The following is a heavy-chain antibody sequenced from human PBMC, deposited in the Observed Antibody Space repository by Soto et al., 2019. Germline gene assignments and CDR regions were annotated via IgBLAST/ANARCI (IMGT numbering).Heavy chain of an antibody. V-gene: IGHV3-30-3*01. CDR1: GFTFSSYA. D-gene: IGHD1-1*01. J-gene: IGHJ6*01. CDR3: ARDRNPGNYYYGMDV. Sequence: QVQLVESGGGVVQPGRSLRLSCAASGFTFSSYAMHWVRQAPGKGLEWVAVISYDGSNKYYADSVKGRFTISRDNSKNTLYLQMNSLRAEDTAVYYCARDRNPGNYYYGMDVW. CDR2: ISYDGSNK.